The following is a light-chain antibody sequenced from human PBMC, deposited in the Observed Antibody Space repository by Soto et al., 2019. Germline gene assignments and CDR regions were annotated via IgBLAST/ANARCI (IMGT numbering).Light chain of an antibody. J-gene: IGLJ2*01. V-gene: IGLV2-14*01. Sequence: QSALTQPASVSGSPGQSITISCTGTSSDVGGYNYVSWYQQHPGKAPKLMIYEVNIRPSGVSNRFSGSKSGNTASLTISGLQPEDEADYYCSSYSGSNTHVVFGGGTKLTVL. CDR3: SSYSGSNTHVV. CDR1: SSDVGGYNY. CDR2: EVN.